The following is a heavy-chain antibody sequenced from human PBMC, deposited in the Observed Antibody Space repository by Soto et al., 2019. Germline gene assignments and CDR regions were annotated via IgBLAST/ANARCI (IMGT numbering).Heavy chain of an antibody. J-gene: IGHJ4*02. D-gene: IGHD6-19*01. CDR1: GFSFSTYA. Sequence: EVQLLESGGGLVQPGGSLRLSCAASGFSFSTYAMAWVRQAPGKGLEWVSGISGSGVSTYYADAVKGRFTISRDNSKNTLYVQMNSLRGEDAAVYYCARDLRGDHSGWGGGYWGQGTLVTVSS. CDR3: ARDLRGDHSGWGGGY. V-gene: IGHV3-23*01. CDR2: ISGSGVST.